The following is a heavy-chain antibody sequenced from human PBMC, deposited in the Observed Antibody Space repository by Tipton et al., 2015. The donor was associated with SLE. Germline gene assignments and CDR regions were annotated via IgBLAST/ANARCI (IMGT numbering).Heavy chain of an antibody. Sequence: SLRLSCAASGVTISSHAMSWVRQAPGKGLEWVSGISGSGGSTYYADSVKGRFIVSRDNSKNTLYLQVNGLRAEDTAVYYCARQGYKDWGQGTMVTVSS. CDR1: GVTISSHA. CDR2: ISGSGGST. CDR3: ARQGYKD. D-gene: IGHD5-18*01. J-gene: IGHJ3*01. V-gene: IGHV3-23*01.